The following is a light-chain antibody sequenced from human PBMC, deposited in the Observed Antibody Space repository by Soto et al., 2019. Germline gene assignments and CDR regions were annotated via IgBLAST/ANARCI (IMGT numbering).Light chain of an antibody. CDR3: QHYNTYPWT. CDR2: KAS. CDR1: QSLLNSNGYNY. J-gene: IGKJ1*01. V-gene: IGKV2-28*01. Sequence: DIVMTQSPLSLPVTPGEPASISCRSSQSLLNSNGYNYLAWYQQKPGKAPNLLIHKASHLESGVPSRFSGSGSGTEFTLTISSLQPGDFATYYCQHYNTYPWTFGQGTKVDI.